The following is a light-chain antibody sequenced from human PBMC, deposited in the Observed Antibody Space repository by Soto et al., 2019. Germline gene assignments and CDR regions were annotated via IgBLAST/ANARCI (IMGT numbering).Light chain of an antibody. V-gene: IGKV3-11*01. CDR1: QSVSSY. J-gene: IGKJ1*01. Sequence: EIVLTQSPATLSLSPGEAATLSCRASQSVSSYLAWYQQKLGQAPRLLIYDASNRATGIPARFSGSGSGTDFTLTISSLEPEDFAVYYCQQRSNWPPTFGQGTKVEIK. CDR2: DAS. CDR3: QQRSNWPPT.